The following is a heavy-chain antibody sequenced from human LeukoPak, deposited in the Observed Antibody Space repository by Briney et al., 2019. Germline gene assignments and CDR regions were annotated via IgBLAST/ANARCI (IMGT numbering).Heavy chain of an antibody. CDR1: GGSFSGYY. Sequence: SSETLSLTCAVYGGSFSGYYWSWIRQPPGKGLEWIGEINHIGSTNYNPSLKSRVHISVATSKNQFSLKLSSVTAADTAVYYCARGYSGRKTYYYDSSGYYYFDYWGQGTLVTVSS. J-gene: IGHJ4*02. CDR3: ARGYSGRKTYYYDSSGYYYFDY. D-gene: IGHD3-22*01. CDR2: INHIGST. V-gene: IGHV4-34*01.